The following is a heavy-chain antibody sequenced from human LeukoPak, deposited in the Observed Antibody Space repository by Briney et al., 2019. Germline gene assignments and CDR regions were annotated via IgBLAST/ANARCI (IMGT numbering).Heavy chain of an antibody. Sequence: GGSLRLSCAASGFTFSSYAMSWVRQAPGKGLEWVSAISGSGDSTYYADSVKGRFTISRDNSKKTLYLQMNSLRAEDTAVYYCAKIRTYYYDSSGYPTENWGQGTLVTVSS. CDR2: ISGSGDST. CDR1: GFTFSSYA. J-gene: IGHJ4*02. CDR3: AKIRTYYYDSSGYPTEN. V-gene: IGHV3-23*01. D-gene: IGHD3-22*01.